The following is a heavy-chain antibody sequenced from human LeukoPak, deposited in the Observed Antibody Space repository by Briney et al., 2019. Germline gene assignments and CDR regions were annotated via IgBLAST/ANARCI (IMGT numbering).Heavy chain of an antibody. CDR3: ARGLWFGELFSLDY. J-gene: IGHJ4*02. D-gene: IGHD3-10*01. CDR2: ISHDGNNK. Sequence: PGRSLRLSCAASGFTFSSNVMHWVRQAPGKGLEWVTAISHDGNNKYYADSVKGRFTISRDNSKNTLYLQMNSLKAEDTAVYYCARGLWFGELFSLDYWGQGILVTVSS. V-gene: IGHV3-30-3*01. CDR1: GFTFSSNV.